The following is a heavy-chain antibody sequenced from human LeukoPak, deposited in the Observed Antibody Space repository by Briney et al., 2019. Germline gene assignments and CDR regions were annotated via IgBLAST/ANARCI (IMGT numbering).Heavy chain of an antibody. CDR1: GYTFTTYG. V-gene: IGHV1-18*01. D-gene: IGHD1-26*01. J-gene: IGHJ4*02. CDR2: ISAYNGNT. Sequence: GASVKVSCKASGYTFTTYGISWVRQAPGQGLEWMGWISAYNGNTNYPQKVQDRVTMTTDTSTSAAYMELRSLRSDDTAVYYCAREVGRGFDYWGQGTLVTVSS. CDR3: AREVGRGFDY.